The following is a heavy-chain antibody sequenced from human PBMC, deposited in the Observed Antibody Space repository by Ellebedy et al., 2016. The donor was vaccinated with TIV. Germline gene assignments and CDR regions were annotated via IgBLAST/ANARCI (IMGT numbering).Heavy chain of an antibody. CDR2: IWYDGTNK. CDR3: ARDRENGDYLTTKYYYYYYGMDV. V-gene: IGHV3-33*01. D-gene: IGHD4-17*01. J-gene: IGHJ6*02. CDR1: GFNFSTYG. Sequence: GGSLRLSCATSGFNFSTYGMHWVRQAPGKGLEWVAVIWYDGTNKYYADSVKGRFTISRDNSKNTLYLKMKSLRAEDPAVYYCARDRENGDYLTTKYYYYYYGMDVWGQGTTVTVSS.